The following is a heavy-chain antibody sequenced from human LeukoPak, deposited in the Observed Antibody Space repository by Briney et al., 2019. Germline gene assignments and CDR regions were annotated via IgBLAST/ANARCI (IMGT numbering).Heavy chain of an antibody. CDR3: ARDGYSYGYYDY. CDR1: GYTFTSYY. CDR2: INPSGGST. V-gene: IGHV1-46*01. D-gene: IGHD5-18*01. J-gene: IGHJ4*02. Sequence: ASVKVSCKASGYTFTSYYMHWVRQAPGQGLEWMGIINPSGGSTSYAQKFQGSVTMTRDMSTSTVYMELSSLRSEDTAVYYCARDGYSYGYYDYWGQGTLVTVSS.